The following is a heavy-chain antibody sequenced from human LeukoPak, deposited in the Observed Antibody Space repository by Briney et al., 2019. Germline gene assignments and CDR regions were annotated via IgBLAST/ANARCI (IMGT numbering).Heavy chain of an antibody. J-gene: IGHJ4*02. CDR3: ARAPVATIIFDY. CDR2: IYYSGST. Sequence: SETLSLTCTVSGGSISSSSYYWGWIRQPPGKGLEWIGSIYYSGSTYYNPSLKSRVTISVDTSKNQFSLKPSSVTAADTAVYYCARAPVATIIFDYWGQGTLVTVSS. D-gene: IGHD5-12*01. CDR1: GGSISSSSYY. V-gene: IGHV4-39*07.